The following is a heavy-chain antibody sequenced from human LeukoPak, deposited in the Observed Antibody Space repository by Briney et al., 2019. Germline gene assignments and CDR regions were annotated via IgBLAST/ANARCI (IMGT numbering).Heavy chain of an antibody. V-gene: IGHV1-2*02. CDR3: ARVERQRPTFKYYFEY. D-gene: IGHD6-25*01. CDR1: GYTFTAYY. J-gene: IGHJ4*02. CDR2: TNPNSGGT. Sequence: ASVKVSCKASGYTFTAYYLHWVRQAPGQGLEWMGWTNPNSGGTNYAQKFQGRVTMTRDTSITTAYMELTRLRSDDTAVYYCARVERQRPTFKYYFEYWGQGTMVTVSS.